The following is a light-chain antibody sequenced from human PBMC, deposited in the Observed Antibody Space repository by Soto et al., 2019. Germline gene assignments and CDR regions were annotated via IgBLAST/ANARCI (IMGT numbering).Light chain of an antibody. CDR2: DVR. CDR3: SSYSSSDTLV. Sequence: QSVLAQPASVSGSPGQSITISCTGTSSDVGGHNFVSWYQQHPGRAPKLMIYDVRNRPSGVSNRFSGSKSANTASLVISGLQAEDEADYYCSSYSSSDTLVFGGWTKLTVL. CDR1: SSDVGGHNF. V-gene: IGLV2-14*03. J-gene: IGLJ2*01.